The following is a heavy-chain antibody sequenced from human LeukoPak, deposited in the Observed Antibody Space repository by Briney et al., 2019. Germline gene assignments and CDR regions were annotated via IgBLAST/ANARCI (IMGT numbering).Heavy chain of an antibody. Sequence: GGSLRLSCAASGFTFSSYSMNWVRQAPGKGLEWVSSISSSSTYIYYADSVKGRFTISRDNARNSLYLQMNSLRAEDTALYYCAKDMGFGELSYYFDYWGQGTLVTVSS. D-gene: IGHD3-10*01. CDR3: AKDMGFGELSYYFDY. J-gene: IGHJ4*02. CDR1: GFTFSSYS. V-gene: IGHV3-21*04. CDR2: ISSSSTYI.